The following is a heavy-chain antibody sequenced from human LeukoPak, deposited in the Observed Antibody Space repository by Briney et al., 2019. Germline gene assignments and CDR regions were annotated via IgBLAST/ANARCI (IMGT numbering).Heavy chain of an antibody. CDR3: AKVVAGNIDYYFDY. Sequence: GGSLRLSCVGSGFTSIAYALTWARQAPGKGLEWVAGISGTGGSTHYADSVKGRFTISRDNSKNTVYLQMRNLRVEHTAVYYCAKVVAGNIDYYFDYWGQGILVAVSS. CDR2: ISGTGGST. CDR1: GFTSIAYA. D-gene: IGHD2/OR15-2a*01. J-gene: IGHJ4*02. V-gene: IGHV3-23*01.